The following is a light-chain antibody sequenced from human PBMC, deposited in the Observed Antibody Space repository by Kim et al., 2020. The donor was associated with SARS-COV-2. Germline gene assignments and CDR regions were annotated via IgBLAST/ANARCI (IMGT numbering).Light chain of an antibody. V-gene: IGKV3-11*01. J-gene: IGKJ4*01. CDR1: RNIDSY. CDR3: QQRNSWPPAVT. Sequence: PGERATRSCRASRNIDSYLAWYQQRPGQAPRLLVYDASNRATGVPDRFSGSGSGTDFTLTISSLEPEDFSIYYCQQRNSWPPAVTFGGGTKVDIK. CDR2: DAS.